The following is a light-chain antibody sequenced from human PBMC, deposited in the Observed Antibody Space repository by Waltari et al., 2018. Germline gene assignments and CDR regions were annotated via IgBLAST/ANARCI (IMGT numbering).Light chain of an antibody. Sequence: QSVLTQPPSVSAAPGQRVTISCSGGSSNIGNNYVSWYRQFPGTAPKLLIYENTGRPSGIPGRFSGPKSGTSATLDSTGLQAGDEADYYCGTWDSSLSGAVFGGGTHLTVL. CDR1: SSNIGNNY. V-gene: IGLV1-51*02. CDR3: GTWDSSLSGAV. J-gene: IGLJ7*01. CDR2: ENT.